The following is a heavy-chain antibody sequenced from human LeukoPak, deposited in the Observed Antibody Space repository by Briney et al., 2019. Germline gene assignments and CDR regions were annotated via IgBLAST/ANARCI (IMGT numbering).Heavy chain of an antibody. D-gene: IGHD3-10*01. Sequence: GGSLRLSCAASGFTFSSYAMSWVRQAPGKGLEWVSAISGSGGSTYYADSVKGRFTISRDNSKNTLYLQMNSLRAEDTAVYYCAKDLEGVWFGESILLFDYWGQGTLVTVSS. CDR3: AKDLEGVWFGESILLFDY. CDR1: GFTFSSYA. CDR2: ISGSGGST. V-gene: IGHV3-23*01. J-gene: IGHJ4*02.